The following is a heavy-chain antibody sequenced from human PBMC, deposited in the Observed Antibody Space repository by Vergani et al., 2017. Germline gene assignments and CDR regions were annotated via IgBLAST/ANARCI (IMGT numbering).Heavy chain of an antibody. D-gene: IGHD3-10*01. Sequence: EVQLVESGGGLIQPGGSLRLSCAASGFTVSSNYMSWVRQAPGKGLEWVSVIYSGGSTYYADSVKGRFPISRDNSKNTLYIQMNSLRAEDTSVYYCQTYYDGSGGERDDYWGQGTLVTVSS. CDR2: IYSGGST. CDR3: QTYYDGSGGERDDY. J-gene: IGHJ4*02. V-gene: IGHV3-53*01. CDR1: GFTVSSNY.